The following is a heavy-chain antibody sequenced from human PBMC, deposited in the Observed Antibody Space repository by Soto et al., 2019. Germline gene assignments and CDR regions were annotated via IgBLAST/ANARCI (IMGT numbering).Heavy chain of an antibody. J-gene: IGHJ6*02. V-gene: IGHV3-30*04. CDR1: GFTFTGFA. Sequence: PGGSLRLSCAASGFTFTGFAVHWVRQVPAKGLEWVAVISYDGRDSHYADSVRGRLTISRDNSKNTVFLQMNSLTTEDTAVYYCAKDRGRGSPVSGGMDVWGQGTTVTVSS. CDR2: ISYDGRDS. D-gene: IGHD3-3*01. CDR3: AKDRGRGSPVSGGMDV.